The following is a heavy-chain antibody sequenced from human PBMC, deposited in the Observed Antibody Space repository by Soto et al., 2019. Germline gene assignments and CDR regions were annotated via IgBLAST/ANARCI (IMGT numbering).Heavy chain of an antibody. V-gene: IGHV1-69*19. Sequence: QVQLVQSGAEVKKPGSSVKVSCKASGSTFSRFAISWVRQAPGQGLEWMGGIIPLFGTANYAQNCQDRVTITADESTSTAYMELSSLRSEDMALSYCALPKEDYCSGGSCYPGAFDIWGQGTMVTVSS. CDR1: GSTFSRFA. J-gene: IGHJ3*02. CDR2: IIPLFGTA. D-gene: IGHD2-15*01. CDR3: ALPKEDYCSGGSCYPGAFDI.